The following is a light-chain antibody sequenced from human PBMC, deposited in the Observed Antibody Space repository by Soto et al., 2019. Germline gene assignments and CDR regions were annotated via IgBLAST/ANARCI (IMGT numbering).Light chain of an antibody. CDR1: QTISSW. CDR2: KAS. CDR3: QQYSYYAT. V-gene: IGKV1-5*03. J-gene: IGKJ1*01. Sequence: DIQMTQSPSTLSASVGDRVTITCLAIQTISSWLAWYQQKPGKAPKLLIYKASTLESGVPSRFSGSGSGTDFTLTVTRMQPEDFATYYCQQYSYYATCGQVPKVEIK.